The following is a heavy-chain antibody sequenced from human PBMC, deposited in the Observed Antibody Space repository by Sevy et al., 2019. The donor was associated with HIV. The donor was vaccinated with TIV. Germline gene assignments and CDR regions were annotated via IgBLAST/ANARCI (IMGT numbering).Heavy chain of an antibody. CDR1: GFTFSSSA. J-gene: IGHJ4*02. CDR2: ISGSSGGT. CDR3: AQSYYYDSSDYSAIDY. D-gene: IGHD3-22*01. V-gene: IGHV3-23*01. Sequence: GGSLRLSCAASGFTFSSSAMSWVRQAPGKGLEWVSVISGSSGGTYFADSVKGRFTISRDNSKNTLYLQMNSLRAEDTAVYYCAQSYYYDSSDYSAIDYWGQGTLVTVSS.